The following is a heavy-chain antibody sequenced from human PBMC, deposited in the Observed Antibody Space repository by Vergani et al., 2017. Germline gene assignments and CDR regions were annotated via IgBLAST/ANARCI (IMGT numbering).Heavy chain of an antibody. D-gene: IGHD1-26*01. CDR1: GFTFSTYA. CDR2: LTGGGGST. Sequence: EVQLLESGGSLKQPGGSVRLSCAASGFTFSTYAMHWVRQAPGKGLEWVSALTGGGGSTYYADSFKGRFISSRDNSRDTLYLKMNSLRPEDTATYYCVKDAGSYENFFDSWGQGTLVTVSS. J-gene: IGHJ4*02. V-gene: IGHV3-23*01. CDR3: VKDAGSYENFFDS.